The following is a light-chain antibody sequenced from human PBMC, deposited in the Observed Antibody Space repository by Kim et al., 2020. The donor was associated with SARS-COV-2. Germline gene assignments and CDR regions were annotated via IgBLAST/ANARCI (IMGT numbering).Light chain of an antibody. CDR3: QQYDTPPYT. V-gene: IGKV1-33*01. CDR2: DAS. Sequence: DIQMTQSPSSLSASVGDRVTITCQASQDISNYLSWYQQKPGKAPKLLIFDASNLQTGGPSRFSGSGSGTHFSFTISSLQSEDVATYFCQQYDTPPYTFGQGTKLEIK. CDR1: QDISNY. J-gene: IGKJ2*01.